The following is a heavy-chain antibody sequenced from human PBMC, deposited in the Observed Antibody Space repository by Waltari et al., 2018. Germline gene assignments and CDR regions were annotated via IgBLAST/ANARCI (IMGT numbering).Heavy chain of an antibody. CDR1: GYTFTSYY. CDR3: ARGIQWLRYFDY. V-gene: IGHV1-46*01. Sequence: QVQLVQSGAEVKKPGASVRVSCKSSGYTFTSYYMHWVRQAPGQGLEWMGIINPSGGSTSYEQKFQGRVTMTRDTSTNTVYMELISLRSQDTAVFYCARGIQWLRYFDYWGQGTLVTVSS. CDR2: INPSGGST. J-gene: IGHJ4*02. D-gene: IGHD5-12*01.